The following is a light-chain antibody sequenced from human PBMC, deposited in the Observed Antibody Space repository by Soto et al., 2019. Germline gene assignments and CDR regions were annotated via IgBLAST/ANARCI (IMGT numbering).Light chain of an antibody. CDR2: DAS. CDR1: QSINTW. V-gene: IGKV1-5*01. Sequence: DIQMTQSPSTVSASVGDRVTITCRASQSINTWLACYQQKPGKAPKLLIYDASRLQSGVPSRFSGSGSGTEFTPTIGSLQPDDFASYYCQHYNSYSGTFGQGTKVDIK. J-gene: IGKJ1*01. CDR3: QHYNSYSGT.